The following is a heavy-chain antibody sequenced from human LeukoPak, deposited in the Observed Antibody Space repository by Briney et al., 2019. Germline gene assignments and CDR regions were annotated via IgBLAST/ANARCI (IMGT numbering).Heavy chain of an antibody. V-gene: IGHV1-2*02. Sequence: ASVRVSCKASGYTFTGYYMHWVRQAPGQGPEWMGWINPNSGGTNYAQKFLGRVTMTRDTSISTAYMELSRLRSDDTAVYFCARDEDSSGYCFDYWGQGTLVTVSS. CDR3: ARDEDSSGYCFDY. D-gene: IGHD3-22*01. CDR1: GYTFTGYY. J-gene: IGHJ4*02. CDR2: INPNSGGT.